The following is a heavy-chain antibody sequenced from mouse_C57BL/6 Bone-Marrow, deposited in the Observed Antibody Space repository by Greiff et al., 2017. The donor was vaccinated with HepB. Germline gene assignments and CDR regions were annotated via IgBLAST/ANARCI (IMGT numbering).Heavy chain of an antibody. CDR1: GYTFTDYY. Sequence: QVQLKESGAELVRPGASVKLSCKASGYTFTDYYINWVKQRPGQGLEWIARIYPGSGNTYYNEKFKGKATLTAEKSSSTAYMQLSSLTSEDSAVYFCARGCYGSPWYFDVWGTGTTVTVSS. CDR2: IYPGSGNT. J-gene: IGHJ1*03. V-gene: IGHV1-76*01. D-gene: IGHD1-1*01. CDR3: ARGCYGSPWYFDV.